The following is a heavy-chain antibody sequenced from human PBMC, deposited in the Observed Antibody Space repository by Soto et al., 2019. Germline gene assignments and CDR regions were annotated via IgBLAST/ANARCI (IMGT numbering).Heavy chain of an antibody. CDR3: GRSVDISGSWFDP. V-gene: IGHV4-59*01. Sequence: SETLSLTCTVSGGSISSYYWSWIRQPPGKGLEWIGYIYYSGSTNYNPSLKSRVTISVDKSKTQFSLKLSSVTAADTAEYYCGRSVDISGSWFDPWGQGTLVTVSS. J-gene: IGHJ5*02. CDR2: IYYSGST. D-gene: IGHD3-22*01. CDR1: GGSISSYY.